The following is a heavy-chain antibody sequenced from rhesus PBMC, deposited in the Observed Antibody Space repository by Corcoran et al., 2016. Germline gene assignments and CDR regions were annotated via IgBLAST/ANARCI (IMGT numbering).Heavy chain of an antibody. CDR1: GGSISSSNW. CDR2: IYGNGEST. CDR3: ASVVAAAGPDY. V-gene: IGHV4-93*01. J-gene: IGHJ4*01. D-gene: IGHD6-25*01. Sequence: QVQLQESGPAVVKPSETLSLTCAVSGGSISSSNWWSWIRQSPGKGLKWIGSIYGNGESTEYNPSLKSRVTISKDTSKNQFSLKLSSVTAADTAVYYCASVVAAAGPDYWGQGVLVTVSS.